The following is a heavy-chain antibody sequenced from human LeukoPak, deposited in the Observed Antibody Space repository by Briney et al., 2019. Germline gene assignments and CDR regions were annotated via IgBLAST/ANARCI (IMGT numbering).Heavy chain of an antibody. V-gene: IGHV3-7*01. CDR2: IKQDGSEK. CDR3: ARVPERSTTPYFDY. J-gene: IGHJ4*02. Sequence: PGGSLRLSCAASGFTFSSYWMSWVRQAPGRGLEWVANIKQDGSEKYYVDSVKGRFTISRDNAKNSLYLQMNSLRAEDTAVYYCARVPERSTTPYFDYWGQGTLVTVSS. CDR1: GFTFSSYW. D-gene: IGHD5/OR15-5a*01.